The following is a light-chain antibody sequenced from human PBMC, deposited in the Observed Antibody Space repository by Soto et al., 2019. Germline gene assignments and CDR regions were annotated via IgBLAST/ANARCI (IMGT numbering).Light chain of an antibody. Sequence: QSALTQPASVSGSPGQSITISCTGSSNDVGGYNFVSWYQQHPGKAPKLLIYEVTNRPSCISDRFSGSRSGNTASLTISGLQPEDEAGYHCASYTSTNSLIFGGGTRLTVL. CDR3: ASYTSTNSLI. CDR1: SNDVGGYNF. J-gene: IGLJ2*01. V-gene: IGLV2-14*01. CDR2: EVT.